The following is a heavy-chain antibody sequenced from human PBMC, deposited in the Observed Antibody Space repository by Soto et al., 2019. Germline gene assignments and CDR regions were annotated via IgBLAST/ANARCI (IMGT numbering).Heavy chain of an antibody. CDR3: ARRSSGWYFDY. CDR2: ISGSGGST. J-gene: IGHJ4*02. CDR1: GFSFSSYA. V-gene: IGHV3-23*01. D-gene: IGHD6-19*01. Sequence: EVQLLESGGGLVQPGGSLRLSCAASGFSFSSYAMSWVRQAPGKGLEWVSAISGSGGSTYYTDSVKGRFTISRDNAKNTLYLQINSLRAEDTAVYYCARRSSGWYFDYWGQGTLVTVSS.